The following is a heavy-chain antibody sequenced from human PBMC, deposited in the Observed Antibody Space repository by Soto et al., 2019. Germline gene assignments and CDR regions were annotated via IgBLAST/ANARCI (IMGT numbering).Heavy chain of an antibody. CDR2: TYCRSKWYN. CDR3: ARLGYCSSTSCSGGGMDV. CDR1: GDSVSSNSAA. Sequence: PSQTLSLTCAISGDSVSSNSAAWNWIRQSPSRGLEWLGRTYCRSKWYNDYAVSVKSRITINPDTSKNQFSLQLNSVTPEDTAVYYCARLGYCSSTSCSGGGMDVWGQGTTVTVSS. J-gene: IGHJ6*02. V-gene: IGHV6-1*01. D-gene: IGHD2-2*01.